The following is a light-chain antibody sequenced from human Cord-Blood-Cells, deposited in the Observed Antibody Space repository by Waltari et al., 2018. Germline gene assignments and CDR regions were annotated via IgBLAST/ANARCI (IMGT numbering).Light chain of an antibody. V-gene: IGLV2-23*01. CDR2: EGS. CDR1: SRDVGSYNL. CDR3: CSYAGSSTYV. J-gene: IGLJ1*01. Sequence: QSALTQPASVSGSPGQSLTISSTGTSRDVGSYNLVSWYQQHPGKAPKLMIYEGSKRPSGVSNRFSGSKSGNTASLTISGLQAEDEADYYCCSYAGSSTYVFGTGTKVTVL.